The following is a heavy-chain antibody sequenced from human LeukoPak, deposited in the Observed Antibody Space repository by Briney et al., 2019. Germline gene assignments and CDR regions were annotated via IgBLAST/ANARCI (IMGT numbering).Heavy chain of an antibody. V-gene: IGHV4-39*01. Sequence: SETLSLTCTASGGSISSSSYYWGWIRQPPGKGLEWIGSIYYSGSTYYNPSLKSRVTISVDTSKNQFSLKLSSVTAADTAVYYCASITYYYDSSGYSDYWGQGTLVTVSS. CDR3: ASITYYYDSSGYSDY. J-gene: IGHJ4*02. D-gene: IGHD3-22*01. CDR1: GGSISSSSYY. CDR2: IYYSGST.